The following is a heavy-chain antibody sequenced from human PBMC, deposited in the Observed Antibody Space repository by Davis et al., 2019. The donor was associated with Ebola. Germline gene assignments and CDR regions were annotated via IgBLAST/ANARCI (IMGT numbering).Heavy chain of an antibody. CDR1: GFKFDDYC. J-gene: IGHJ4*02. D-gene: IGHD5-12*01. V-gene: IGHV3-20*04. Sequence: GESLKISCEGSGFKFDDYCTTWVRQAPGKGLEWVSGINWDGGRTGYADSVKGRFTISRNNAKNSLYLQMDSLRGEDTAVYYCARGATILDYWGQGTLVTVSS. CDR3: ARGATILDY. CDR2: INWDGGRT.